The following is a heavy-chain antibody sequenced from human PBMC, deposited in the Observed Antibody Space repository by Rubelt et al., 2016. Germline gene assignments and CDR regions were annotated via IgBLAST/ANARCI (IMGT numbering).Heavy chain of an antibody. CDR2: IYTSGST. Sequence: QVQLQESGPGLVKPSETLSLTCTVSGGSISSYYWSWIRQPAGKGLEWIGRIYTSGSTNYNPSLKSRVTMSLDTSKNQCSRKLSSVTAADTAVYYCARASGDTIFGVVRLQNWYFDLWAVAPWSLSPQ. D-gene: IGHD3-3*01. CDR1: GGSISSYY. CDR3: ARASGDTIFGVVRLQNWYFDL. V-gene: IGHV4-4*07. J-gene: IGHJ2*01.